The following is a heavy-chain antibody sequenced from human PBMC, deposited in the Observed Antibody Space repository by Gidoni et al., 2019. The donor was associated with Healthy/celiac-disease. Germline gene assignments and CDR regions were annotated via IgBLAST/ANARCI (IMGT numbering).Heavy chain of an antibody. Sequence: QITLKESGPTLVKPTQTLTLTCTFSGFSLSTSGVGVGWIRQPPGKALEWLALIYWDGDKRYSPSLKGKLTNTKDTSKNQVVLTMTNMDPVDTATYYCAHRRPLAADFDYWGQGTLVTVSS. CDR1: GFSLSTSGVG. V-gene: IGHV2-5*02. D-gene: IGHD6-25*01. CDR3: AHRRPLAADFDY. J-gene: IGHJ4*02. CDR2: IYWDGDK.